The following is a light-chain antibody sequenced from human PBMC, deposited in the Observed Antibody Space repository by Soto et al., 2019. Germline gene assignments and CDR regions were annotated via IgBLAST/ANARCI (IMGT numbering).Light chain of an antibody. CDR2: GAS. CDR3: QQYGSSPSWT. Sequence: EIVLTQSPSTLSLSPGERATLSGRASQSVSSSYLAWYQQKPGQAPRLLIYGASSRATGIPDRFSGSGSGTDFTLTISRLEPEGFAVYYCQQYGSSPSWTFGQGTKVEIK. V-gene: IGKV3-20*01. J-gene: IGKJ1*01. CDR1: QSVSSSY.